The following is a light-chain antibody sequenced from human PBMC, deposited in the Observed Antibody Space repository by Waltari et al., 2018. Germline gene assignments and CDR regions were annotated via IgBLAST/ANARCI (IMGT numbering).Light chain of an antibody. Sequence: DIQMTQSPSSLSASVGHTVTITCQATQDIRKNLNCFQQKPGKAPQALIFDASNSQAAGPSRFSGSGSRTAVAFTISSLQPEDSGTYFWQQYANLPITFGGGTRVEI. CDR2: DAS. J-gene: IGKJ4*01. CDR3: QQYANLPIT. CDR1: QDIRKN. V-gene: IGKV1-33*01.